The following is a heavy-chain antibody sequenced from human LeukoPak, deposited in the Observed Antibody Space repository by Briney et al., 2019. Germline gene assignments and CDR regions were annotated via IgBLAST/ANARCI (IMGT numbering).Heavy chain of an antibody. CDR2: INRHNSNT. J-gene: IGHJ6*03. CDR1: GYSFPSYW. CDR3: ARRSRRAEMVDGYGRYYYSMDV. V-gene: IGHV5-51*01. D-gene: IGHD2-8*01. Sequence: LGESLKISCEGSGYSFPSYWIAWVRQMPGKGLEWMGIINRHNSNTRYSPSFRGQVTISTDKSISTAYLQWSSLKASDTGIYCCARRSRRAEMVDGYGRYYYSMDVWGKGTTIAGSS.